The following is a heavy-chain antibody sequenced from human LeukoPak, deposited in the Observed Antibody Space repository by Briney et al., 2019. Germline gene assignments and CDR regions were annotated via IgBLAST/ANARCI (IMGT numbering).Heavy chain of an antibody. V-gene: IGHV1-69*01. CDR1: GGTFISYA. CDR2: IIPIFGTA. Sequence: SVKVSCKASGGTFISYAISWVRQAPGQGLEWMGGIIPIFGTANYAQKFQGRVTITADESTSTAYMELSSLRSKDTAVYYCARRGDDYGDYGHYFDYWGQGTLVTVSS. CDR3: ARRGDDYGDYGHYFDY. D-gene: IGHD4-17*01. J-gene: IGHJ4*02.